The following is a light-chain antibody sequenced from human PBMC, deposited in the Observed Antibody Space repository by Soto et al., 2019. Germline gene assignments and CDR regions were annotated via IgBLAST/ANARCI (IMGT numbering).Light chain of an antibody. Sequence: SVLTQPPSASGSPGQSVTISCTGTSSAVGVYNYVSWYQHHPGKAPKLIIYEVYKRPSGVPDRFSGSKSGNTAALTVSGLQAEDEADYYCSSYVGTNSYVFGTGTKVTVL. CDR1: SSAVGVYNY. J-gene: IGLJ1*01. CDR2: EVY. CDR3: SSYVGTNSYV. V-gene: IGLV2-8*01.